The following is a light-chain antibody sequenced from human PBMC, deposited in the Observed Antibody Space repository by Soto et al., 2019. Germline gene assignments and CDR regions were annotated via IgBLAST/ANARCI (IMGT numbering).Light chain of an antibody. CDR2: GAS. CDR1: QSVNNNY. V-gene: IGKV3-20*01. Sequence: VLTQSPGTLSLSPGGRATLSCRASQSVNNNYLAWYQQKPGQSPRLLIYGASIRATAIPDRFSGSGSGTDFTLTISRLEPEDSAVYYCQQHSRSITFGGGTKVDIK. CDR3: QQHSRSIT. J-gene: IGKJ4*01.